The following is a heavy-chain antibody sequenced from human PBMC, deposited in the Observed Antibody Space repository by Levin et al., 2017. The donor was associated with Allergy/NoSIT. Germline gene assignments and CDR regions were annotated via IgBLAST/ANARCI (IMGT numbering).Heavy chain of an antibody. CDR3: ARHVHYYGSGSYLSAAHYYYGMDV. CDR2: IYPGDSDT. D-gene: IGHD3-10*01. CDR1: GYSFTSYW. J-gene: IGHJ6*02. V-gene: IGHV5-51*01. Sequence: GESLKISCKGSGYSFTSYWIGWVRQMPGKGLEWMGIIYPGDSDTRYSPSFQGQVTISADKSISTAYLQWSSLKASDTAMYYCARHVHYYGSGSYLSAAHYYYGMDVWGQGTTVTVSS.